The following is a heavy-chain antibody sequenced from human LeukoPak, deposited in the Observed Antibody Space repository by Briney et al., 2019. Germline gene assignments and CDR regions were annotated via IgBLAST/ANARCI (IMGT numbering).Heavy chain of an antibody. D-gene: IGHD3-3*01. CDR1: GGSFSGYY. V-gene: IGHV4-34*01. CDR2: INHSGST. J-gene: IGHJ4*02. CDR3: ARSAWPNYYFDY. Sequence: SETLSLTCAVYGGSFSGYYWSWIRQPPGKGLEWIGEINHSGSTNYNPSLKSRVTISVDTSKNQFSLKLSSVTAADTAVYFCARSAWPNYYFDYWGQGILVTVSS.